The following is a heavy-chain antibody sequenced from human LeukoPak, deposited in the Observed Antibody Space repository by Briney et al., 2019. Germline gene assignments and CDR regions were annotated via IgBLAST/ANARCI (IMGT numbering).Heavy chain of an antibody. D-gene: IGHD3-9*01. J-gene: IGHJ4*02. CDR2: LSNAGTNK. Sequence: PGTSLRLSCAASGFTFSTYGMHWVRQAPAKGMEWVAYLSNAGTNKNYGDSVKGRFTISRDNSKNTLYLQMNSLRTEDTAVYYCAKRCADILTGGCLDYWGQGTLVTVSS. CDR3: AKRCADILTGGCLDY. CDR1: GFTFSTYG. V-gene: IGHV3-30*18.